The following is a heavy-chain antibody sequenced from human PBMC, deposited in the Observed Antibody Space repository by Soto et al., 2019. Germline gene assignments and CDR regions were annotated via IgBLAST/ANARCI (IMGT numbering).Heavy chain of an antibody. V-gene: IGHV1-2*02. Sequence: GASVKVSCKASGYTFTGYYMHWVRQAPGQGLEWMGWINPNSGGTNYAQKFQGRVTMTRDTSISTAYMELSRLRSDDTAGYYCARRGIVVVPAAQVGYFQHWGQGTLVTFSA. CDR2: INPNSGGT. D-gene: IGHD2-2*01. CDR3: ARRGIVVVPAAQVGYFQH. CDR1: GYTFTGYY. J-gene: IGHJ1*01.